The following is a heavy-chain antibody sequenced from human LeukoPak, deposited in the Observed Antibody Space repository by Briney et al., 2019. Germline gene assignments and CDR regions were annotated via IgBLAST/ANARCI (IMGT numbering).Heavy chain of an antibody. CDR3: ARGEGVFDY. J-gene: IGHJ4*02. CDR2: IYHSGNT. V-gene: IGHV4-38-2*02. Sequence: SETLSLTCTVSGYSISSGYYWGWIRQPPGKGLEWIGSIYHSGNTYYSPSLKSRVTISVDTSKNQFSLKLSSVTAADTAVYYCARGEGVFDYWGQGTLVTVSS. D-gene: IGHD3-16*01. CDR1: GYSISSGYY.